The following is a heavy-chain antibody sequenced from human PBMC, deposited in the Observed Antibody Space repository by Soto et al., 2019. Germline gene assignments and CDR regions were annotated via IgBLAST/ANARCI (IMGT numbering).Heavy chain of an antibody. Sequence: SLTCAVYGGSFSGYHWSWIRQPPGKGLEWIGEINHSGSTNYNPSLKSRVTISLDTSKNQFFLKLSSVTAADTAVYYCARGRAGTYYYYGMDVWGQGTTVTVSS. J-gene: IGHJ6*02. CDR1: GGSFSGYH. CDR2: INHSGST. V-gene: IGHV4-34*01. D-gene: IGHD1-1*01. CDR3: ARGRAGTYYYYGMDV.